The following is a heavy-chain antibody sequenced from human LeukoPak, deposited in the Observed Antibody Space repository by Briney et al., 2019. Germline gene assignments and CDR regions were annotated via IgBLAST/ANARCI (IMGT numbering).Heavy chain of an antibody. CDR3: AKDNRVLRYCDWLLWPPDY. CDR1: GFTFDDYA. Sequence: QSGGSLRLSCAASGFTFDDYAMHWVRQAPGKGLEWVSIISGDGGSTYYADSVKGRFTISRDNSKNSLYLQMNSLRTEDTALYYCAKDNRVLRYCDWLLWPPDYWGQGTLVTVSS. J-gene: IGHJ4*02. CDR2: ISGDGGST. D-gene: IGHD3-9*01. V-gene: IGHV3-43*02.